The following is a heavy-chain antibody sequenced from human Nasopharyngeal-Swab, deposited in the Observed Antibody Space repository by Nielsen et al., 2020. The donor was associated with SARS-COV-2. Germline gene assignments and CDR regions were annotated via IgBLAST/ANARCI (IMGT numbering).Heavy chain of an antibody. CDR2: IRAAGDST. V-gene: IGHV3-23*01. CDR1: GFIFSDFS. CDR3: AKGGYTSFFDY. D-gene: IGHD5-18*01. J-gene: IGHJ4*02. Sequence: GESLKISCAASGFIFSDFSMTWVRQAPGKGLEWVSTIRAAGDSTFYADSVKGQFTISRDKSKNTVYLQMNSLRAEDTAVYYCAKGGYTSFFDYWGQGTLVTVSS.